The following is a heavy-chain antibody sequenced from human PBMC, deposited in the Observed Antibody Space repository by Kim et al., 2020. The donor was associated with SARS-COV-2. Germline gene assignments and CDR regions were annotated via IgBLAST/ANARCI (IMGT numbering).Heavy chain of an antibody. D-gene: IGHD5-12*01. Sequence: NYNPSLKSRVTISVDTSKNQFSLKLSSVTAADTAVYYCARWLRSNWYFDLWGRGTLVTVSS. J-gene: IGHJ2*01. V-gene: IGHV4-34*01. CDR3: ARWLRSNWYFDL.